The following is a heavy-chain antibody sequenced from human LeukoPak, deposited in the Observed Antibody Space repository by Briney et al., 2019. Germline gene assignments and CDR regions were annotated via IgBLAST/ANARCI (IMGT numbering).Heavy chain of an antibody. J-gene: IGHJ4*02. CDR1: GFKFSSYW. CDR3: TRGGYSDY. CDR2: INQDGSEK. V-gene: IGHV3-7*01. Sequence: PGGSLRLSCAASGFKFSSYWMNWVRQAPGKGLEPVANINQDGSEKYYVDSVKGRFTISRDNAKNSLYLQMSSLRAEDTAVYYCTRGGYSDYWGLGTLVTVSS.